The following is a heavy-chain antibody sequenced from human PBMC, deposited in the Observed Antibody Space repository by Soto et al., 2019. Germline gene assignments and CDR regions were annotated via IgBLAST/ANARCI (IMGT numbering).Heavy chain of an antibody. CDR2: IYYSGRT. J-gene: IGHJ4*02. Sequence: QVQLQESGPGLVKPSETLSLNCTVSGGSVSSGSYYWSWIRQPPGKGPEWIGYIYYSGRTKYNPSLKSRVTISVDTSKNQFSLKLSSVNAADTAVYYCARVRSSGDSLGYWGQGTLVTVSS. CDR1: GGSVSSGSYY. D-gene: IGHD3-22*01. V-gene: IGHV4-61*01. CDR3: ARVRSSGDSLGY.